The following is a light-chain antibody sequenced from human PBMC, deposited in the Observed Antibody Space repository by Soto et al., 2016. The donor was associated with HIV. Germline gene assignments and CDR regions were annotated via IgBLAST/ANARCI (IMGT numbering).Light chain of an antibody. CDR1: KLGDKL. V-gene: IGLV3-1*01. J-gene: IGLJ3*02. CDR2: QDN. CDR3: QAWDNRVV. Sequence: SYELTQPPSMSVSPGQTATITCSGHKLGDKLASWYQQKLGQSPMLVIYQDNRRPSGIPERFSGSNSGNTATLTISGTQTMDEADYYCQAWDNRVVFGGGTKLTVL.